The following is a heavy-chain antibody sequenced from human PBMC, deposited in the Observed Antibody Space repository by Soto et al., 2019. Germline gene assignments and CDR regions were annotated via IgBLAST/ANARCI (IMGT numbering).Heavy chain of an antibody. CDR3: ARDNRITIFGVVIHYYYYGMDV. CDR2: ISAYNGNK. V-gene: IGHV1-18*01. J-gene: IGHJ6*02. D-gene: IGHD3-3*01. Sequence: ASVKVSCKASGYTFTSYGISWVRQAPGQGLEWMGWISAYNGNKNYAQKLQGRVTMTTDTSTSTAYMELRSLRSDDTAVYYCARDNRITIFGVVIHYYYYGMDVWGQGTTVTVPS. CDR1: GYTFTSYG.